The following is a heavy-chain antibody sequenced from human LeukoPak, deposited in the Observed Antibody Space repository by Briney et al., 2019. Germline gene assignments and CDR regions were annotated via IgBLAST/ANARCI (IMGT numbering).Heavy chain of an antibody. CDR3: ARDLTGTNYYYYGMDV. V-gene: IGHV3-48*01. J-gene: IGHJ6*02. Sequence: GGSLRLSCAASGFTFSSYSMNWVRQAPGKGLEWVSYISSSSTIYYADSVKGRFTISRDNSKNTLYLQMNSLRAEDTAVYYCARDLTGTNYYYYGMDVWGQGTTVTVSS. CDR2: ISSSSTI. D-gene: IGHD1-20*01. CDR1: GFTFSSYS.